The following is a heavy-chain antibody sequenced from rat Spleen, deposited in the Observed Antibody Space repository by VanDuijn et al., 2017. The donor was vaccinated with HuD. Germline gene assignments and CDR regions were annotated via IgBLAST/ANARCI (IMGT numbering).Heavy chain of an antibody. CDR2: INSAGTT. V-gene: IGHV3-3*01. Sequence: EVQLQESGPGLVKPSQSLSLTCSVTGPSISSSYRWNWIRRFPGNELEWMGYINSAGTTNYNPSLKSRISITRDTSKTQFFLQVNSLTTEDTATYYCARSEGTHYYLPFADWGQGTLVTVSS. D-gene: IGHD1-12*02. J-gene: IGHJ3*01. CDR3: ARSEGTHYYLPFAD. CDR1: GPSISSSYR.